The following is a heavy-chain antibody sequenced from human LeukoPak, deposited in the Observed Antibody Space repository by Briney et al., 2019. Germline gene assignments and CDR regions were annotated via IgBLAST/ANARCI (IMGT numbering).Heavy chain of an antibody. CDR3: ARARGGVLLWFGEGFDAFDI. J-gene: IGHJ3*02. D-gene: IGHD3-10*01. CDR2: INAGNGNT. CDR1: GYTFTSYA. V-gene: IGHV1-3*03. Sequence: ASVKVSCKASGYTFTSYAMHWVRQAPGQRLEWMGWINAGNGNTKYSQEFQGRVTITRDTSASTAYMELSSLRSEDMAVYYCARARGGVLLWFGEGFDAFDIWGQGTMVTVSS.